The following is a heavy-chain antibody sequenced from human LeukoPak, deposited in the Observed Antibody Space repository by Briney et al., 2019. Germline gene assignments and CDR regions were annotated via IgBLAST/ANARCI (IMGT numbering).Heavy chain of an antibody. CDR2: INGEGSSA. D-gene: IGHD5-18*01. Sequence: GGSLRLSCAASRFTFSSYWMHWVRQAPGKGLLWVSRINGEGSSAYYADSVKGRFTISRDNANNTLYLQMNSLRDEDTAVYYCTRADTGRLHGLDIWGQGTRVTVSS. CDR1: RFTFSSYW. CDR3: TRADTGRLHGLDI. V-gene: IGHV3-74*01. J-gene: IGHJ3*02.